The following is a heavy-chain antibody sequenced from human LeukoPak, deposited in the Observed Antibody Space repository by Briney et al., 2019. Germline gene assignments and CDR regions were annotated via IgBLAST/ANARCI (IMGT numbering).Heavy chain of an antibody. CDR3: ASHRENCSGGSCSVVDY. Sequence: GASVKVSCKASGYTFTGYYMHWVRQAPGQGLEWMRWINPNSGGTNYAQKFQGRVTMTRDTSISTAYMELSRLRSDDTAVYYCASHRENCSGGSCSVVDYWGQGTLVTVSS. V-gene: IGHV1-2*02. CDR1: GYTFTGYY. D-gene: IGHD2-15*01. CDR2: INPNSGGT. J-gene: IGHJ4*02.